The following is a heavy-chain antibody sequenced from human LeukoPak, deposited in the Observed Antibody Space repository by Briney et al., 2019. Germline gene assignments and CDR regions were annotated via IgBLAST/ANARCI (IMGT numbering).Heavy chain of an antibody. V-gene: IGHV4-59*08. J-gene: IGHJ4*02. CDR2: IFYTGST. CDR1: GGSISNYY. CDR3: ARRKPYISAWYYFDY. Sequence: SETLSLTCTVSGGSISNYYWSWIRQPPGKGLEWIGYIFYTGSTNYSPSLKSRVTISVDTSRNQFSLKLSSVTAADTAVYYCARRKPYISAWYYFDYWGQGTLVTVSS. D-gene: IGHD6-19*01.